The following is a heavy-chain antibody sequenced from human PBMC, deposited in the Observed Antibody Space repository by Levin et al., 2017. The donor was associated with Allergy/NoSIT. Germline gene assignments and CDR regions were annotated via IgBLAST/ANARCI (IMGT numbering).Heavy chain of an antibody. J-gene: IGHJ4*02. CDR3: ASETFRGGDGRRFDY. Sequence: PGGSLRLSCGASGFTFNSYEMNWVRQAPGKGLEWVSYISYGGGNIYYADSVKGRFTISRDNAKNSLYLQMNSLRAEDTAVYYCASETFRGGDGRRFDYWGQGTLVTVSS. D-gene: IGHD3-16*01. CDR2: ISYGGGNI. V-gene: IGHV3-48*03. CDR1: GFTFNSYE.